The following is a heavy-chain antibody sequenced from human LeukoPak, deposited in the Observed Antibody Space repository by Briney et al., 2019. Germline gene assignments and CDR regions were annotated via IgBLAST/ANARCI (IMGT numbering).Heavy chain of an antibody. V-gene: IGHV4-34*01. CDR1: GGSLSGYY. D-gene: IGHD3-16*02. CDR2: INHSGST. CDR3: VRAGYDYVWGSYRLFGY. J-gene: IGHJ4*02. Sequence: SETLCLTCAVYGGSLSGYYWSWIRQPPGKGLEWIGEINHSGSTNYNPSLKSRVTISVDTSKNQFSLKLSSVTAADTAVYYCVRAGYDYVWGSYRLFGYWGQGTLVTVSS.